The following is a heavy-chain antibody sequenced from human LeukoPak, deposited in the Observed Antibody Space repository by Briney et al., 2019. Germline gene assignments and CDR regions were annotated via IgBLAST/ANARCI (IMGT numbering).Heavy chain of an antibody. V-gene: IGHV3-23*01. J-gene: IGHJ4*02. D-gene: IGHD6-13*01. CDR2: ISGSGGST. CDR1: GFTFSSYA. Sequence: GGSLRLSCAASGFTFSSYAMSWVRQAPGKGLEWVSAISGSGGSTCYADSVKGRFTISRDNSKNTLYLQMNSLRAEDTAVYYCAKGQQQLVSRFDYWGQGTLVTVSS. CDR3: AKGQQQLVSRFDY.